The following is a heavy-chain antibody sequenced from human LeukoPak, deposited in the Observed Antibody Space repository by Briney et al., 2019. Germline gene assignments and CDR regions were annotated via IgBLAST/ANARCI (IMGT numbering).Heavy chain of an antibody. D-gene: IGHD6-13*01. Sequence: ASVKVSCKAFGYTFTSYGISWVRQAPGQGLEWMGWISAYNGNTNYAQKLQGRVTMTTDTSTSTAYMELRSLRSDDTAVYYCARVRIAAAGTERKNWFDPWGQGTLVTVSS. J-gene: IGHJ5*02. CDR1: GYTFTSYG. CDR3: ARVRIAAAGTERKNWFDP. V-gene: IGHV1-18*01. CDR2: ISAYNGNT.